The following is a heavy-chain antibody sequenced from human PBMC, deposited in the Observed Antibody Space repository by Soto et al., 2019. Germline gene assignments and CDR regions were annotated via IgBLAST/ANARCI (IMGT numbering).Heavy chain of an antibody. CDR2: IYYSGST. V-gene: IGHV4-30-4*01. Sequence: PSETLSLTCTVSGGSISSGDYYWSWIRQPPGKGLEWIGYIYYSGSTYYNPSLKSRVTISVDTSKNQFSLKLSSVTAADTAVYYCARVYYDILTGYYIGFDYWGQGTLVTVSS. J-gene: IGHJ4*02. CDR3: ARVYYDILTGYYIGFDY. D-gene: IGHD3-9*01. CDR1: GGSISSGDYY.